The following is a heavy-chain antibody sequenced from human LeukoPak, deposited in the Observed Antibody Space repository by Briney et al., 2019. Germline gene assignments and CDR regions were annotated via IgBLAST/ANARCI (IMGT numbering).Heavy chain of an antibody. J-gene: IGHJ6*02. CDR3: ARCGLKGCATSGNCYTSYYYYVMDV. CDR2: IFPHDSEN. CDR1: GSSFLDYW. D-gene: IGHD2-2*02. Sequence: GAALKISCKGSGSSFLDYWIGWGRRMPGKGAGGRGIIFPHDSENKYRPSFKGQVTISDNKSISTAYVQWSILKASDSAMYYCARCGLKGCATSGNCYTSYYYYVMDVWSQGTAVTVSS. V-gene: IGHV5-51*01.